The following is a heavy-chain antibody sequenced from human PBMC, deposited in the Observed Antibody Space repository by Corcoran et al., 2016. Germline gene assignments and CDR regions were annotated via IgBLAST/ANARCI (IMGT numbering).Heavy chain of an antibody. V-gene: IGHV1-8*01. J-gene: IGHJ6*02. CDR1: GYPFTSYD. Sequence: VQLVQSGAKVKKPGASGKVPAKASGYPFTSYDINWVRQATEKGLEWMGWRTPNSGNTGNAQKFQGRVPMTRNTPISTAYMELSSLRSEDTAVYYCAREQSSGWSPYYYYGMDVWGQGTTVTVSS. CDR3: AREQSSGWSPYYYYGMDV. D-gene: IGHD6-19*01. CDR2: RTPNSGNT.